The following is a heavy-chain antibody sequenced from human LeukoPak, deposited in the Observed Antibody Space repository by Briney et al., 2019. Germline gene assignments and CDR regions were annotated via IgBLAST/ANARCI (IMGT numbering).Heavy chain of an antibody. J-gene: IGHJ3*01. CDR1: GFTFSRFW. Sequence: GGSLRLSCAAPGFTFSRFWMSWIRQAPGKGLEWVANIKQDGSEKYSVDSVEGRFTISRDNAKSSLYLQMNSLKVEDTALYYCARIAILTSGPLDAFDLWGQGTMVTVSS. CDR3: ARIAILTSGPLDAFDL. CDR2: IKQDGSEK. D-gene: IGHD2-15*01. V-gene: IGHV3-7*01.